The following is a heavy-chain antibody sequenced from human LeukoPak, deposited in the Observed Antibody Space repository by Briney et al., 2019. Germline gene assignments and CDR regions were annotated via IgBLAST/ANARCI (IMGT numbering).Heavy chain of an antibody. D-gene: IGHD6-6*01. V-gene: IGHV3-7*01. J-gene: IGHJ4*02. CDR2: IKQDGSEK. CDR3: ARDSTGRLGIAARGTGY. CDR1: GFTFSSYW. Sequence: PGGSLRLSCAASGFTFSSYWMSWVRQAPGKGLEWVANIKQDGSEKYYVDSVKGRFTISRDNAKNSLYLQMNSLRAEDTAVYHCARDSTGRLGIAARGTGYWGQGTLVTVSS.